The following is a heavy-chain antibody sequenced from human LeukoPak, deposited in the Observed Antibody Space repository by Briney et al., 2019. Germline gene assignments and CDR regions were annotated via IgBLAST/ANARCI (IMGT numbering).Heavy chain of an antibody. D-gene: IGHD1-26*01. CDR3: AKPIGCELPYYFDY. CDR1: GFTFSSYA. Sequence: QTGGSLRLSCAASGFTFSSYAMSWVRQAPGKGLEWVSAISGSGGSTYYADSVKGRFTISRHNPKNTLYLQMHSLRAEDPAVYYCAKPIGCELPYYFDYWGQGTLVTVSS. CDR2: ISGSGGST. J-gene: IGHJ4*02. V-gene: IGHV3-23*01.